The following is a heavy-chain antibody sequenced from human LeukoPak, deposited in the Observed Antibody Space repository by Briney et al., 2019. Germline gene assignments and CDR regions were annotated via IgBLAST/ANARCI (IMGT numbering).Heavy chain of an antibody. D-gene: IGHD4-17*01. Sequence: SGTLSLTCAVSGGSISSSNWWSWVRQPPGKGLEWIGYIYYSGSTHYNPSLKSRVTISVDTSKNQFSLKLSSVTAADTAVYYCARSFYGDRHFWDYWGQGTLVTVSS. CDR3: ARSFYGDRHFWDY. V-gene: IGHV4-4*02. CDR1: GGSISSSNW. CDR2: IYYSGST. J-gene: IGHJ4*02.